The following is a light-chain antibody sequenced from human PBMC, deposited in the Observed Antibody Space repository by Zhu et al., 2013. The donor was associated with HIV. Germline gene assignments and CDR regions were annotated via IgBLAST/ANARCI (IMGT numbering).Light chain of an antibody. CDR1: QSVSNS. CDR3: QQYIKWPPT. Sequence: EIVLTQSPVTLSLSLGERATLSCRASQSVSNSLAWYQQKPGQGPRLLIYDASNRATGIPVRFSGSGSGTDFTLTITSLQSDDFALYYCQQYIKWPPTFGQGTKVEVK. CDR2: DAS. J-gene: IGKJ1*01. V-gene: IGKV3-11*01.